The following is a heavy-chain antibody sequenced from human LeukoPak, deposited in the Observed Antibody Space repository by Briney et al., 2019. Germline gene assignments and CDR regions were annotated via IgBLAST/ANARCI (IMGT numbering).Heavy chain of an antibody. CDR1: GFTFSNYG. CDR3: AKVREGSGSPPDY. CDR2: ISYDGRNK. Sequence: GGSLRLSCAASGFTFSNYGMHWVRQAPGKGLEWVAVISYDGRNKYYADSVKGRFTISRDNSKNTLYLQMNSLRTEDTAGYYCAKVREGSGSPPDYWGQGTLVTVSS. D-gene: IGHD3-10*01. V-gene: IGHV3-30*18. J-gene: IGHJ4*02.